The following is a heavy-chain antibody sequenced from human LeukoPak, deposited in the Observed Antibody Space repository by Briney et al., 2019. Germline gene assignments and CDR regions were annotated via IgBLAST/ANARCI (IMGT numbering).Heavy chain of an antibody. D-gene: IGHD6-13*01. J-gene: IGHJ4*02. Sequence: SETLSLTCAVYGGSFSGYYWSWIRQPPGKGLEWIGEINHSGSTNYNPSLKSRVTISVDTSKNQFSLKLSSVTAADTAVYYCAREMTTSSSWYGVFDYWGQGTLVTVSS. V-gene: IGHV4-34*01. CDR2: INHSGST. CDR1: GGSFSGYY. CDR3: AREMTTSSSWYGVFDY.